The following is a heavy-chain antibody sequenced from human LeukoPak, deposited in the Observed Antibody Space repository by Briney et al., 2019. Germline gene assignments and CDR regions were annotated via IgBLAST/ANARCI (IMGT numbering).Heavy chain of an antibody. J-gene: IGHJ4*01. CDR3: ARDGGSWYVGY. D-gene: IGHD2-15*01. CDR2: IKQDGSEK. Sequence: GGSLRLSCVASGFTFSSRDWMTWVRQAPGKGLEWVANIKQDGSEKNYVDSVKGRFTISRDNAKKSLYLEMNSLRAEDTAVYYCARDGGSWYVGYWGQGTLVTVSA. V-gene: IGHV3-7*01. CDR1: GFTFSSRDW.